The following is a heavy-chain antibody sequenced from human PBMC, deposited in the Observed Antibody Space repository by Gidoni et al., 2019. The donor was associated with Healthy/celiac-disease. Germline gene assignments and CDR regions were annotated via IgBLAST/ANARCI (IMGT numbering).Heavy chain of an antibody. D-gene: IGHD6-13*01. V-gene: IGHV4-34*01. CDR2: INHSGIT. CDR1: GGSFGGYY. Sequence: QVQLQQWGAGLLKPSETLFLTCAVYGGSFGGYYWSLIRQTPGTGLEWIEEINHSGITNYNPSLKSRVTISVDTSKNQFSLKLSSVTAADTAVYYCASGIAAAGMDVWGQGTTVTVSS. CDR3: ASGIAAAGMDV. J-gene: IGHJ6*02.